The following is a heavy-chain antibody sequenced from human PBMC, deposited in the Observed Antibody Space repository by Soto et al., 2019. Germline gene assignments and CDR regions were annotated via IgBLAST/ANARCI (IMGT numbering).Heavy chain of an antibody. CDR3: ARGGVHYCSGGSCRFDY. J-gene: IGHJ4*02. D-gene: IGHD2-15*01. Sequence: SETLSLTCAVSGGSLDTYYWTWIRQPPGKGLEWIGEINHSGSTNYNPSLKSRVTISVDTSKNQFSLKLSSVTAADTAVYYCARGGVHYCSGGSCRFDYWGQGTLVSVSS. V-gene: IGHV4-34*01. CDR1: GGSLDTYY. CDR2: INHSGST.